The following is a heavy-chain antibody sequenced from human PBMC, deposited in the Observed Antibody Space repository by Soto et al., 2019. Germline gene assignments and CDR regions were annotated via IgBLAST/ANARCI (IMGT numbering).Heavy chain of an antibody. CDR3: ARDGSGYDQGYYYGMDV. Sequence: ASVKVSCKASGYTLTGYYMHWVRQAPGQGLEWMGWINPNSGGTNYAQKFQGWVTMTRDTSISTAYMELSRLRSDDTAVYYCARDGSGYDQGYYYGMDVWGQGTTVTVSS. CDR1: GYTLTGYY. CDR2: INPNSGGT. V-gene: IGHV1-2*04. J-gene: IGHJ6*02. D-gene: IGHD5-12*01.